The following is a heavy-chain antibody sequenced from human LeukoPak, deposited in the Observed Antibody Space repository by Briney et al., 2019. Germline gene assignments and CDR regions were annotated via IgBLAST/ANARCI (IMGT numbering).Heavy chain of an antibody. CDR3: AGDSSGWYYFDY. J-gene: IGHJ4*02. D-gene: IGHD6-19*01. CDR2: IYSGGST. CDR1: GFIVSSDY. V-gene: IGHV3-66*02. Sequence: GGSLRLSCAASGFIVSSDYMSWVRQAPGKGLEWVSVIYSGGSTFYADSVKGRFTISRDKSKNTLYLQMNSLRADDTAVYYCAGDSSGWYYFDYWGQGSLVTVSS.